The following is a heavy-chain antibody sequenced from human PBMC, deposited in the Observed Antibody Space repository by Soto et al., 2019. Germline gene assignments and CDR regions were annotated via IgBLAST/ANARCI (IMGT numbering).Heavy chain of an antibody. CDR1: GYTFTGYY. Sequence: ASVKVSCKASGYTFTGYYMHWVRQAPGQGLEWMGWINPNSGGTNYAQKFQGWVTMTRDTSISTAYMELSRLRSDDTAVYYCARDSHYDSSGYYFDAFDIWGQGTMVTVSS. CDR3: ARDSHYDSSGYYFDAFDI. V-gene: IGHV1-2*04. D-gene: IGHD3-22*01. J-gene: IGHJ3*02. CDR2: INPNSGGT.